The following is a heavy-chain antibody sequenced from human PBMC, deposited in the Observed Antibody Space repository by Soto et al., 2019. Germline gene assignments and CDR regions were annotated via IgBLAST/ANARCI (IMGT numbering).Heavy chain of an antibody. Sequence: PGGSLRQTGEDAECAVADGCRSCVSQAPGKGLEWVGRLRANSKGGTSEYAAPVKGRFTLSRDDSKNTLYLQMNNLKVEDTAIYYCNTDIGDSWYKHPIDFWCRGTLVTVSS. CDR2: LRANSKGGTS. V-gene: IGHV3-15*01. D-gene: IGHD6-13*01. CDR3: NTDIGDSWYKHPIDF. J-gene: IGHJ4*02. CDR1: ECAVADGC.